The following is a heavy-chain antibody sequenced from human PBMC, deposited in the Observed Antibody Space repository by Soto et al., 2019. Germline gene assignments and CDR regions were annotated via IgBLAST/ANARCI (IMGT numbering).Heavy chain of an antibody. CDR3: ARNRKYFGVVPNWFDP. Sequence: SVKVSCKASGGTFSSYAISWLRQAPGQGLEWMGGIIPIFGTANYAQKFQGRVTITADESTSTAYMELSSLRSEDTAVYYCARNRKYFGVVPNWFDPWGQGTLVTVSS. V-gene: IGHV1-69*13. D-gene: IGHD3-3*01. CDR2: IIPIFGTA. J-gene: IGHJ5*02. CDR1: GGTFSSYA.